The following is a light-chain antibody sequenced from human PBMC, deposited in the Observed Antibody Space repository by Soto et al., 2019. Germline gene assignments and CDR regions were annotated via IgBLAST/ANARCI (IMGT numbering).Light chain of an antibody. V-gene: IGLV2-14*01. CDR3: SSYTSRSSGV. J-gene: IGLJ1*01. CDR1: SSDVGGFNY. CDR2: EVR. Sequence: QSVLTQPASVSGSPGQSITISCTGTSSDVGGFNYVSWYQQHPGKTPKLLIYEVRSRPSGVSNRFSGSKSGNTASLTISGLQAEDEADYYCSSYTSRSSGVFGTGTKVTVL.